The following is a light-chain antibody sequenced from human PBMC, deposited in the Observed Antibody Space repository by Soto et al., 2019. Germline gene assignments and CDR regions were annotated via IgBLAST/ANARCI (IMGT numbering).Light chain of an antibody. V-gene: IGLV1-44*01. Sequence: QSVLTQPPSASGTPGQRVTISCSGSSSNIGSNTVNWYQQLPGTAPKLLIYDDDQRPSGVPDRFSGSKSGTSASLAISGLRSDDESDYYCATWDDSLSGQVFGGGTKLTVL. CDR1: SSNIGSNT. CDR3: ATWDDSLSGQV. CDR2: DDD. J-gene: IGLJ3*02.